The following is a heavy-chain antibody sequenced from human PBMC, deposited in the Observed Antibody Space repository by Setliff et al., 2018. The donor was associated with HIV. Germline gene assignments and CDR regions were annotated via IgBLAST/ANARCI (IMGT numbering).Heavy chain of an antibody. D-gene: IGHD3-22*01. J-gene: IGHJ3*02. CDR3: ATRAYDSSGYLRSRVSGAAFDI. Sequence: ASVKVSCKVSGYTLTELSIHWVRQAPGKGLEWMGGFDPEYDKTFYAQKFQGRVTMSDDNSTDTAYMELTSLGSKTTAVYYCATRAYDSSGYLRSRVSGAAFDIWGQGTMVTV. CDR1: GYTLTELS. V-gene: IGHV1-24*01. CDR2: FDPEYDKT.